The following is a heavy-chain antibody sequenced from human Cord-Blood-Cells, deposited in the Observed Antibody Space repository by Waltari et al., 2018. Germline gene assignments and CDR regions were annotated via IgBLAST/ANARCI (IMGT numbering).Heavy chain of an antibody. CDR1: GFTFSSYS. J-gene: IGHJ4*02. CDR2: ISSSSSYI. Sequence: EVQLVESGGGLVKPGGSLRLSCAASGFTFSSYSMNWVRQAPGKGLWWGSSISSSSSYIYYADSVKGRFTIARDNAKNSLYLQMNSLRAEDTAVYYCARGGSSSFDYWGQGTLVTVSS. V-gene: IGHV3-21*01. CDR3: ARGGSSSFDY. D-gene: IGHD6-6*01.